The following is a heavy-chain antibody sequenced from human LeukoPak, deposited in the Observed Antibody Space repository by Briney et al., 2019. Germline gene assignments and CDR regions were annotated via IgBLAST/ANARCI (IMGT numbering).Heavy chain of an antibody. D-gene: IGHD6-6*01. J-gene: IGHJ3*02. CDR2: IYYSGST. CDR3: ASASIAARRFAFDI. CDR1: GGSISSHH. Sequence: SETLSLTCTVSGGSISSHHWSWIRQPPGKGLEWIGYIYYSGSTNYNPSLKSRVTISVDTSKNQFSLKLSSVTAADTAVYYCASASIAARRFAFDIWGQGAMVTVSS. V-gene: IGHV4-59*11.